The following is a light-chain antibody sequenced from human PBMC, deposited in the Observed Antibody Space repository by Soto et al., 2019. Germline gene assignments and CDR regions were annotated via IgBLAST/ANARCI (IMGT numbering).Light chain of an antibody. Sequence: EIVLTQSPGTLSLSPGERATLSCRASQSVSSSYLAWYQQKPGQAPRLLMYDASSRAIGIPDRFSGSGSGTDFTLTILRLEPEDCAVYYCQQYGSSPNTFGEGTKLEIK. J-gene: IGKJ2*01. V-gene: IGKV3-20*01. CDR3: QQYGSSPNT. CDR2: DAS. CDR1: QSVSSSY.